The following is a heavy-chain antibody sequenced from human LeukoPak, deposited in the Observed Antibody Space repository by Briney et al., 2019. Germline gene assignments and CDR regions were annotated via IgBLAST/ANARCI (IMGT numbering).Heavy chain of an antibody. J-gene: IGHJ4*02. D-gene: IGHD6-19*01. CDR2: IIPIFGTA. Sequence: GASVKVSCKASGGTFSSYAISWVRQVPGQGLEWMGGIIPIFGTANHAQKFQGRFTITTDESTNTAYMELSSLRFEDTAVYYCARGDNNGWYSDYWGQGTLVTVSS. CDR3: ARGDNNGWYSDY. CDR1: GGTFSSYA. V-gene: IGHV1-69*05.